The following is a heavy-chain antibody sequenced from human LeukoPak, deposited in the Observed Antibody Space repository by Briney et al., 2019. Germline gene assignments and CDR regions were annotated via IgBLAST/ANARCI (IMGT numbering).Heavy chain of an antibody. CDR3: ARHYLYDTSGDGTYYFDY. D-gene: IGHD3-22*01. J-gene: IGHJ4*02. CDR1: GYSINSGYH. Sequence: PSETLSLTCTVSGYSINSGYHWGWIRQPPGKGLEWIGSIYHSGSTYYNPSLRSRVTISIDTSKNQFSLKLRSVTAADTAVYYCARHYLYDTSGDGTYYFDYWGQGTLVTVSS. V-gene: IGHV4-38-2*02. CDR2: IYHSGST.